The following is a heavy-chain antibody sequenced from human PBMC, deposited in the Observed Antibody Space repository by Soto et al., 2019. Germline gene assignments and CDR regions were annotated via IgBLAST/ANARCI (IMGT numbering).Heavy chain of an antibody. D-gene: IGHD3-10*01. CDR2: IWNDGKNR. V-gene: IGHV3-33*01. CDR1: GFTFSSFG. CDR3: ARDRELGRTSPYFDF. J-gene: IGHJ4*02. Sequence: PGGSLRLSCAASGFTFSSFGVHWVRQAPGKGLEWVAVIWNDGKNRRYADSVRGRFTVSSDNSKNTVYLQMDSLRVEDTAMYYCARDRELGRTSPYFDFWGQGTLVTVSS.